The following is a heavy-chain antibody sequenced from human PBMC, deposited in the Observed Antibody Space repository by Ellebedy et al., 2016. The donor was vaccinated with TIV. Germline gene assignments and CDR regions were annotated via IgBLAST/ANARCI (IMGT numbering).Heavy chain of an antibody. CDR3: ARDWPDSSSPF. J-gene: IGHJ4*02. CDR2: ISWNSGSI. D-gene: IGHD6-6*01. CDR1: GFTFDDYA. Sequence: GGSLRLSCAASGFTFDDYAMHWVRQAPGKGLEWVSGISWNSGSIVYADSVKGRFTISRDNAKNSLYLQMNSLRAEDTAVYFCARDWPDSSSPFWGQGTLVTVS. V-gene: IGHV3-9*01.